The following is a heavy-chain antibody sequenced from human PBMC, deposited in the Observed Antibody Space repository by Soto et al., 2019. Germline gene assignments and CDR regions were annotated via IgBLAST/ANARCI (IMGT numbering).Heavy chain of an antibody. CDR1: GFTFSVDV. V-gene: IGHV3-23*01. D-gene: IGHD1-1*01. CDR3: GGNGGGFGLEKH. J-gene: IGHJ1*01. Sequence: GGSLRLSCAASGFTFSVDVMTWVRQAPGKGLEWVSSISDSGGTTHYSDSVKGRFTISRDNSKNTLYLQMSSLRAEDTTVYYLGGNGGGFGLEKHWGQGTLVTVSS. CDR2: ISDSGGTT.